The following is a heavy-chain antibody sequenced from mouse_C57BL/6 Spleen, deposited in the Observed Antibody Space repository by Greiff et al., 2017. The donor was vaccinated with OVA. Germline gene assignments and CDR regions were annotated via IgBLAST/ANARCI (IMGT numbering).Heavy chain of an antibody. CDR3: ARLPAMDY. V-gene: IGHV1-42*01. CDR2: INPSTGGT. CDR1: GYSFTGYY. Sequence: EVQLQQSGPELVKPGASVKISCKASGYSFTGYYMNWVKQSPEKSLEWIGEINPSTGGTTYNQKFKAKATLTVDKSSSTAYRQLKSLTSEDSAVYYCARLPAMDYWGQGTSVTVSS. J-gene: IGHJ4*01.